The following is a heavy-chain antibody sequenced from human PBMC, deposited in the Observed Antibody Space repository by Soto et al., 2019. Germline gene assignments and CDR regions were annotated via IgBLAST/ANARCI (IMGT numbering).Heavy chain of an antibody. V-gene: IGHV3-33*01. D-gene: IGHD3-10*01. J-gene: IGHJ5*02. CDR2: IWYDGSYR. CDR3: ARISGSGHLGWFDP. Sequence: QVQLVQSEGGVVQSGRSLRLSCISSGFTFNTYGMFWARQAPGTGLEWVAGIWYDGSYRYYVDSVKGRFTVSRDNSKNTVYLEMNNLRAEDTAVYYCARISGSGHLGWFDPWGQGTLVTVSS. CDR1: GFTFNTYG.